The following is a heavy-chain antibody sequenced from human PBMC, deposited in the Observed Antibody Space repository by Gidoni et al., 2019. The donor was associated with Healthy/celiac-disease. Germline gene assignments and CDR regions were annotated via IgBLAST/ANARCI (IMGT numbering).Heavy chain of an antibody. V-gene: IGHV4-34*01. CDR2: INHSGST. CDR3: ARAGRCSGGSCYSGAYDY. J-gene: IGHJ4*02. CDR1: GWSFSGSY. Sequence: QVQLQQWGAGLLKPSETLSLTCAVYGWSFSGSYWSWIRQPPGKGLEWIGEINHSGSTNYNPSLKSRVTISVDTSKNQFSLKLSSVTAADTAVYYCARAGRCSGGSCYSGAYDYWAREPWSPSPQ. D-gene: IGHD2-15*01.